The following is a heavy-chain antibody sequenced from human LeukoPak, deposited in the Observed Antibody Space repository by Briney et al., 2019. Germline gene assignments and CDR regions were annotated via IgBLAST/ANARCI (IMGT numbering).Heavy chain of an antibody. CDR2: INHSGST. CDR3: ARTSYHQPRVLSD. D-gene: IGHD3-16*02. Sequence: SETLSLTCAVYGGSFSGYYWSWIRQPPGQGLEWIGEINHSGSTIYKSSLKGRVNISTDTSKKQVFLSLNSVTAADTAVYYCARTSYHQPRVLSDWGRGSLVTVSS. V-gene: IGHV4-34*01. CDR1: GGSFSGYY. J-gene: IGHJ4*02.